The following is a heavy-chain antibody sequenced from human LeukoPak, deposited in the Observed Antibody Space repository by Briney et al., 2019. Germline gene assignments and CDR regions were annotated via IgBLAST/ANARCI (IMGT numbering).Heavy chain of an antibody. CDR3: ARRFLTGYFFDY. J-gene: IGHJ4*02. CDR1: GFTFSDHY. CDR2: ISSSGSTI. D-gene: IGHD3-9*01. Sequence: PGGSLRLSCAASGFTFSDHYMSWIRQAPGKGLEWVSYISSSGSTIYYADSVKGRFTISRDNAKNSLYLQMNSLRAEDTAVYYCARRFLTGYFFDYWGQGTLVTVSS. V-gene: IGHV3-11*04.